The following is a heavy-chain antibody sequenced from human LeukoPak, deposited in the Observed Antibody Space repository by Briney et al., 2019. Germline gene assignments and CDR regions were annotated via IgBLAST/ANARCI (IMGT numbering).Heavy chain of an antibody. CDR3: ARDRLLWFGELFYQFDY. D-gene: IGHD3-10*01. V-gene: IGHV1-3*01. CDR1: GYTFISYA. J-gene: IGHJ4*02. Sequence: ASVQGSSKASGYTFISYAMHWVRHAPGQRLEWMGWINAGNGNTKYSQKFQGRVTITRDTSASTAYMELSSLRSEDTAVYYCARDRLLWFGELFYQFDYWGQGTLVTVSS. CDR2: INAGNGNT.